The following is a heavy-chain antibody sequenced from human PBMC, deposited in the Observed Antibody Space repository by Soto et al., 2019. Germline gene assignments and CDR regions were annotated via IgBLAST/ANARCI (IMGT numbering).Heavy chain of an antibody. V-gene: IGHV4-59*08. D-gene: IGHD3-3*01. CDR3: ARGGWRQIDY. CDR1: GGSIGSYY. Sequence: QVQLQESGPGLVKPSETLSLTCSVSGGSIGSYYWSWIRQPPGKGLEWIGYIYYSGSTNYNPSLKSRVTISVDPSKNQFSLKLSSGTAADTAVYYCARGGWRQIDYWGQGTLVTVSS. J-gene: IGHJ4*02. CDR2: IYYSGST.